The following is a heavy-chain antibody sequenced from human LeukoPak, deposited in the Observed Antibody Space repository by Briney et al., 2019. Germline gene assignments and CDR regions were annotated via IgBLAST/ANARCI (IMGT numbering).Heavy chain of an antibody. V-gene: IGHV4-39*01. CDR1: GGSISSSSFY. D-gene: IGHD3-10*01. J-gene: IGHJ5*02. Sequence: PSETLSLTCTVAGGSISSSSFYWGRIHQPPGKGLEWIASIHYSGNTYYNPSLRSRVTTSVDTSKNQISLKLNSVIAADTAVYFCARGYGSGNNWFDPWGQGTLVTVSS. CDR3: ARGYGSGNNWFDP. CDR2: IHYSGNT.